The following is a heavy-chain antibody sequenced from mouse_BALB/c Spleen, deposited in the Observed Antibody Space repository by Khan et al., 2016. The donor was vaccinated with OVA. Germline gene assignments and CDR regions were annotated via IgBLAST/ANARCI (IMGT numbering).Heavy chain of an antibody. Sequence: EVELVESGGGLVKPGGSLKLSCAASGFSFSDYYMYWVRQTPEKRLEWVSTISDGGTYTYYIDSVKGRFTISRDDAKNNLYLQMSSPKSEDTAMYYCARGHYGNPFAYWGQGTLVTVSA. J-gene: IGHJ3*01. CDR2: ISDGGTYT. V-gene: IGHV5-4*02. D-gene: IGHD2-1*01. CDR3: ARGHYGNPFAY. CDR1: GFSFSDYY.